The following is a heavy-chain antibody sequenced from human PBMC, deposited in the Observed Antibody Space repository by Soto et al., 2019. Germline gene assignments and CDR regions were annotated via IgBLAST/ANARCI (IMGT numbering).Heavy chain of an antibody. J-gene: IGHJ5*02. CDR1: GYTFTRNG. Sequence: ASVKVSCKTSGYTFTRNGISRVRQAPGQGLEWMGWISPKSGSIKYAQKFQGRVIMTTDTSTSTAYMELRSLRSDDTAVYYCARGRIAVARVWFDPWGQGTLVTVSS. CDR3: ARGRIAVARVWFDP. V-gene: IGHV1-18*01. CDR2: ISPKSGSI. D-gene: IGHD6-19*01.